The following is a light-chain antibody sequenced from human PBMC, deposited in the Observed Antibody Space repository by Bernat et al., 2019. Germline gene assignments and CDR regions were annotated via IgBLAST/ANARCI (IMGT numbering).Light chain of an antibody. Sequence: QSALTQPASVSGSPGQSITISCTGTSSDVGSYNLVPWYQQHPGKAPKLMIYEVSKRPSGVSNRFSGSKSGNTASLTISGLQAEDEADYYCCSYTGSSTFWVFGTGTKVTVL. CDR2: EVS. V-gene: IGLV2-23*02. CDR3: CSYTGSSTFWV. CDR1: SSDVGSYNL. J-gene: IGLJ1*01.